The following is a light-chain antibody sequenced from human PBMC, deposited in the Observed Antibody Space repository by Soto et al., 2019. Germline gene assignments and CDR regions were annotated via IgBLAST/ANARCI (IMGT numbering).Light chain of an antibody. Sequence: ELVLTQSPGTLSLSPGERATLSCRASQSVTTSHLAWYQQKPGQAPRLLIYAASTRAAGVPDRFSGSGSGTEFTLTISGLQSEDFAVYYCQQYNDWPPYTFGQGTKLEIK. CDR1: QSVTTSH. V-gene: IGKV3D-15*01. CDR2: AAS. J-gene: IGKJ2*01. CDR3: QQYNDWPPYT.